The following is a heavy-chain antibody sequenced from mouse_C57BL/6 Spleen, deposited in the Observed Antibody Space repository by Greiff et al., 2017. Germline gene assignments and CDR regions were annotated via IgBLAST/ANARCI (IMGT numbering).Heavy chain of an antibody. CDR3: ARRSLRRGGYFDY. D-gene: IGHD2-12*01. J-gene: IGHJ2*01. CDR2: IDPSDSYT. CDR1: GYTFTSYW. V-gene: IGHV1-50*01. Sequence: VQLQQPGAELVKPGASVKLSCKASGYTFTSYWMQWVKQRPGQGLEWIGEIDPSDSYTNYNQKFKGKATLTVDTSSSTAYMQLSSLTSEDSAVYYCARRSLRRGGYFDYWGQGTTLTVSS.